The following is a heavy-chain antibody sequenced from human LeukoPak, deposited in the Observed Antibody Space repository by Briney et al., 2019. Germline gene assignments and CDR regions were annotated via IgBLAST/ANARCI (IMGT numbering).Heavy chain of an antibody. CDR1: GGSISSGSYY. CDR3: ARDHDYGDYYYYYYMDV. CDR2: IYTSGST. J-gene: IGHJ6*03. D-gene: IGHD4-17*01. Sequence: SETLSLTCTVSGGSISSGSYYWSWIRQPAGKGLEWIGRIYTSGSTNYNPSLKSRVTISVDTSKNQFSLKLSSVTAADTAVYYCARDHDYGDYYYYYYMDVWGKGTTVTISS. V-gene: IGHV4-61*02.